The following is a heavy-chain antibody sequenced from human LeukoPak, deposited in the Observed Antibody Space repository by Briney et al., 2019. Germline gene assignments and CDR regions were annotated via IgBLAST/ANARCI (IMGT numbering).Heavy chain of an antibody. J-gene: IGHJ3*02. CDR3: ARDRYDFWSGYRPSPDAFDI. V-gene: IGHV4-59*01. Sequence: SETLSLTCSVSGGSISRYYWSWIRQPPGKGLECMGYFYYSGSTNYNPSLKSRVTISGDTSKNQISLKLSSVTAADTAVYYCARDRYDFWSGYRPSPDAFDIWGQGTMVTVSS. D-gene: IGHD3-3*01. CDR1: GGSISRYY. CDR2: FYYSGST.